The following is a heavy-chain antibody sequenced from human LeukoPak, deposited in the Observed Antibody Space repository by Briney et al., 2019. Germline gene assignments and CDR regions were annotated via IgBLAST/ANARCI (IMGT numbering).Heavy chain of an antibody. V-gene: IGHV3-48*03. Sequence: GGSLRLSCAASGFTFSSYEMNWVRQAPGKGLEWVSYISSSGSTIYYADSVKGRFTISRDNAKNSLYLQMNSLRAEDTAVYYCARGAYREQWPLFDYWGQGTLVTVSS. CDR2: ISSSGSTI. CDR1: GFTFSSYE. D-gene: IGHD6-19*01. CDR3: ARGAYREQWPLFDY. J-gene: IGHJ4*02.